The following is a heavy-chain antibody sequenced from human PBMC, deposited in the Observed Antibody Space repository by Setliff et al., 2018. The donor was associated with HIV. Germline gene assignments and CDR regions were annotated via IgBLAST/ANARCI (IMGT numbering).Heavy chain of an antibody. CDR1: GGSISGPSYS. V-gene: IGHV4-39*01. J-gene: IGHJ5*02. D-gene: IGHD2-15*01. CDR3: VRHGGEVRLWSGRGNWFDP. CDR2: VNSSGTI. Sequence: SETLSLTCTVSGGSISGPSYSWGWIRQPPGKGLEWIGSVNSSGTIDYNPSLKSRLSMSADMSKKYFFLRLYSVTAADTAVYHCVRHGGEVRLWSGRGNWFDPWGRGILVTVSS.